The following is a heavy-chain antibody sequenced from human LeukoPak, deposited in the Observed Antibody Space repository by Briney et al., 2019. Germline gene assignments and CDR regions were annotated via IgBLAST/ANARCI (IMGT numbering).Heavy chain of an antibody. CDR2: IYYSGST. CDR3: ARGGYSSSPNWFDP. J-gene: IGHJ5*02. V-gene: IGHV4-39*07. CDR1: GGSISSSSYY. Sequence: SETLSLTCTVSGGSISSSSYYWGWIRQPPGKGLEWIGSIYYSGSTYCNPSLKSRVTISVDTSKNQFSLKLSSVTAADTAVYYCARGGYSSSPNWFDPWGQGTLVTVSS. D-gene: IGHD6-13*01.